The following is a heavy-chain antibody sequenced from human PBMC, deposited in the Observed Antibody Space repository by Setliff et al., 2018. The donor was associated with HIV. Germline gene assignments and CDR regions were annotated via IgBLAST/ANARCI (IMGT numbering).Heavy chain of an antibody. CDR1: GVFLETYY. J-gene: IGHJ6*04. CDR3: ARDRKVLYGQGLDSYMDV. CDR2: SQTTGNT. D-gene: IGHD3-10*01. Sequence: SETLSLTCSVSGVFLETYYWTWVRQSPGTGLEWIGFSQTTGNTKYNPSLRRRVSIFFDSPKNQFSLSLQSVTAADSAVYYCARDRKVLYGQGLDSYMDVWGKGATGTVS. V-gene: IGHV4-4*08.